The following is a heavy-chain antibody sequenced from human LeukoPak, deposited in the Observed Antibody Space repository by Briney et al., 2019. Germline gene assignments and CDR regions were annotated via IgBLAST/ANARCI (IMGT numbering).Heavy chain of an antibody. Sequence: ASVKASCKASGYTFTSYDINWVRQATGQGLEWMGWMNPNSGNTGYAQKFQGRVTMTRNTSISTAYMELSSLRSEDTAVYYCARVSSSGWGYYYYGMDVWGQGTTVTVSS. D-gene: IGHD6-19*01. CDR1: GYTFTSYD. CDR3: ARVSSSGWGYYYYGMDV. CDR2: MNPNSGNT. V-gene: IGHV1-8*01. J-gene: IGHJ6*02.